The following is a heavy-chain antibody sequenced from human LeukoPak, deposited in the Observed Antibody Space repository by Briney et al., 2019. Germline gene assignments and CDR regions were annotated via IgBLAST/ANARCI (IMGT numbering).Heavy chain of an antibody. Sequence: GGSLRLSCAASGFTFSSYGMHWVCQAPGKGLEWVAVIWYDGSNKYYADSVKGRFTISRDNSKNTLYLQMNSLRAEDTAVYYCARDRITMVRGAFWFDPWGQGTLVTVSS. V-gene: IGHV3-33*01. CDR3: ARDRITMVRGAFWFDP. CDR1: GFTFSSYG. J-gene: IGHJ5*02. CDR2: IWYDGSNK. D-gene: IGHD3-10*01.